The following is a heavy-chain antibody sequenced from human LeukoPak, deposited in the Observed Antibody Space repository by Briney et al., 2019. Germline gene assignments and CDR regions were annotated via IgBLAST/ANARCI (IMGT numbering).Heavy chain of an antibody. Sequence: GASVKVSCKASGYTFTSYYMHWVRQAPGQGLEWMGWINPNSGGTNYAQKFQGRVTMTRDTSISTAYMELSRLRSDDTAVYYCARDGWGFSEYDILTGYSGDAFDIWGQGTMVTVSS. V-gene: IGHV1-2*02. J-gene: IGHJ3*02. CDR2: INPNSGGT. D-gene: IGHD3-9*01. CDR3: ARDGWGFSEYDILTGYSGDAFDI. CDR1: GYTFTSYY.